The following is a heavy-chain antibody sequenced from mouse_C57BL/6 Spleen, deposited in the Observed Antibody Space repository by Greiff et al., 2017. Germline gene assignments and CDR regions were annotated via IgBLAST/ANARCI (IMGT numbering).Heavy chain of an antibody. CDR3: ARDSYEDYAMDY. Sequence: QVQLQQPGAELVRPGSSVKLSCKASGYTFTSYWMHWVKQRPIQGLEWIGNIDPSDSETHYNQKFKDKATLTVDKSSSTAYMQLSSLTSEDSAVYYCARDSYEDYAMDYWGQGTSVTVSS. CDR2: IDPSDSET. V-gene: IGHV1-52*01. J-gene: IGHJ4*01. CDR1: GYTFTSYW. D-gene: IGHD2-12*01.